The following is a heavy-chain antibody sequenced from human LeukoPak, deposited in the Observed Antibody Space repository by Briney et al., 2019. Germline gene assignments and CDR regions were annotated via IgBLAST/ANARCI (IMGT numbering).Heavy chain of an antibody. J-gene: IGHJ3*02. Sequence: SVKVSCKASGGTFRSYAISWVRQAPGQGLEWMGGIIPIFGTANYAQKFQGRVTITTDESTSTAYMELSSLRSEDTAVYYCAREFYYYDSSGYRDAFDIWGQGTMVTVSS. CDR1: GGTFRSYA. V-gene: IGHV1-69*05. CDR3: AREFYYYDSSGYRDAFDI. D-gene: IGHD3-22*01. CDR2: IIPIFGTA.